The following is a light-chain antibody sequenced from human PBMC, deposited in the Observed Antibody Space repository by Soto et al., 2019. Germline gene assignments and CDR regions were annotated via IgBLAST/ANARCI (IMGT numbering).Light chain of an antibody. J-gene: IGKJ5*01. Sequence: IVWPQSPDTLSWSPWYRATLSFMSSQSVSRSYLGWYQQKPGQPPRLLRYGASTRAAGVPDSFGGSRSGTEFTLTINSLEPADFAVYYCQQRNVWPPITFGQGTRLEIK. CDR1: QSVSRSY. CDR2: GAS. V-gene: IGKV3D-20*02. CDR3: QQRNVWPPIT.